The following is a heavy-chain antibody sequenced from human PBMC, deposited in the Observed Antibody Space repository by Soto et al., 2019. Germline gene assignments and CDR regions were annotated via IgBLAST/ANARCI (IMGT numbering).Heavy chain of an antibody. CDR2: INQNGSER. Sequence: EVELVESGGGLVQPGGSLRLSCAATGFMFSSYWMTWVRQAPGKGLEWVANINQNGSERYYVDSVEGRFTISRDNANNSGFLQMENLGVEDTAKYYWANGILRFWGRGTLVTVSS. D-gene: IGHD1-20*01. CDR3: ANGILRF. CDR1: GFMFSSYW. V-gene: IGHV3-7*05. J-gene: IGHJ4*02.